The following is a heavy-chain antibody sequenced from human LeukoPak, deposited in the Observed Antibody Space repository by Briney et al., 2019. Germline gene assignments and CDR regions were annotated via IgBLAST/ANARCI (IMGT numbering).Heavy chain of an antibody. V-gene: IGHV3-11*04. CDR3: AREGHDIVATIPGEIDY. CDR2: ISSSGSTI. J-gene: IGHJ4*02. CDR1: GFTFSDYY. D-gene: IGHD5-12*01. Sequence: GGSLRLSCAASGFTFSDYYMSWIRQAPGKGLEWVSYISSSGSTIYYADSVKGRFTISRDNAKNSLYLQMNSLRAEDTAVYYCAREGHDIVATIPGEIDYWGQGTLVTVSS.